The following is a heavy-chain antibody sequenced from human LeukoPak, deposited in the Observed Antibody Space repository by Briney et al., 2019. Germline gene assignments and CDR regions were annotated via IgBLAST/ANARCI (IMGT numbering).Heavy chain of an antibody. CDR3: AKVPSHSIEWLGFDY. D-gene: IGHD6-19*01. J-gene: IGHJ4*02. CDR2: ISWNSGSI. V-gene: IGHV3-9*01. Sequence: GGSLRLSCAASGFTFDDYAMHWVRQAPGKGLERVSGISWNSGSIGYADSVKGRFTISRDNAKNSLYLQMNSLRAEDTALYYCAKVPSHSIEWLGFDYWGQGTLVTVSS. CDR1: GFTFDDYA.